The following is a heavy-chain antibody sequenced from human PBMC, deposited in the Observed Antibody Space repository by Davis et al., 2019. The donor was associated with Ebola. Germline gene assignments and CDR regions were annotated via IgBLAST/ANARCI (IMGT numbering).Heavy chain of an antibody. J-gene: IGHJ4*02. D-gene: IGHD2-8*01. V-gene: IGHV3-64D*06. Sequence: GGSLRLSCSASGFTFSSHAMHWVRQAPGKGLEFVSGISSSGTNTEYADSVKGRITISRDNSKNTLYLQMSSLRTEDTAVYYCVKDGYCVNSACYRGYFDYWGQGTLVTVSS. CDR1: GFTFSSHA. CDR2: ISSSGTNT. CDR3: VKDGYCVNSACYRGYFDY.